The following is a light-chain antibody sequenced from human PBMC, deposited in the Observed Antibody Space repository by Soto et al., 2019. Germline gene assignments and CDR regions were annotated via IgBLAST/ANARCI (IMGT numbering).Light chain of an antibody. J-gene: IGKJ2*01. CDR3: QQYGSSLLYT. Sequence: EIVLTQSPGTLSLSPGERATLSCRASQSVSSSYLAWYQQKPGQAPRLLIYGASSRATGIPDRFSGSGSGKVFTLTISRLEPEDFAVYYCQQYGSSLLYTFGQGTKLEIK. CDR1: QSVSSSY. V-gene: IGKV3-20*01. CDR2: GAS.